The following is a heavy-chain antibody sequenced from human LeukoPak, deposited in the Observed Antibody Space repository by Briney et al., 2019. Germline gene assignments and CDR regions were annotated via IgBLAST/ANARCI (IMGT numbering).Heavy chain of an antibody. Sequence: GGSLRLSCAASGFTFKNYGMSWVRQAPGKGLEWVSAICTSGDCTYYGDSVKGRFTISRDNSKNTVYLQMNSLRAEDTAVYYCAKRRGLELLYYYYMDVWGKGTTVTVSS. CDR2: ICTSGDCT. V-gene: IGHV3-23*01. CDR3: AKRRGLELLYYYYMDV. CDR1: GFTFKNYG. D-gene: IGHD1-7*01. J-gene: IGHJ6*03.